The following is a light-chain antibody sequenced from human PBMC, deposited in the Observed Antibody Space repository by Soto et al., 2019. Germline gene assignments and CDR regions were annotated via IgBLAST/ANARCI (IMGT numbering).Light chain of an antibody. CDR2: DAS. CDR3: QQYGSSPWT. CDR1: QSVSSY. J-gene: IGKJ1*01. Sequence: EIVLTQSPATLSLSPGERATLSCRASQSVSSYLAWYQQKPGQAPRLLIYDASNRATGIPARFSGSGSGTDFTLTLSRLEPEDFAVYYCQQYGSSPWTFGQGTKVDI. V-gene: IGKV3-20*01.